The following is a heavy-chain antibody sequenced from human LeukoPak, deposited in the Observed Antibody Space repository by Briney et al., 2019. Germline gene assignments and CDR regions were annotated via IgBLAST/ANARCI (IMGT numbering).Heavy chain of an antibody. CDR3: ARQSDIVVVPAAYDGMDV. CDR2: IYYSGST. Sequence: PAGTLSLTCAVSGGSISSYYWSWIRQPPGKGLEWIGYIYYSGSTNYNPSLKSRVTISVDTSKNQFSLKLSSVTAADTAVYYCARQSDIVVVPAAYDGMDVWGQGTTVTVSS. J-gene: IGHJ6*02. CDR1: GGSISSYY. D-gene: IGHD2-2*01. V-gene: IGHV4-59*08.